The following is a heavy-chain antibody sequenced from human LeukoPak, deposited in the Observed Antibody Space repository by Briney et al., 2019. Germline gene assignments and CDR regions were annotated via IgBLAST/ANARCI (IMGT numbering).Heavy chain of an antibody. Sequence: SETLSLTCAVYGGSFSGYYWSWIRQPPGKGLEWIGEINHSGSTNYNPSLKSRVTISVDTSKNQFSLKLSSVTAADTAVYYCARGLRSRYQLLYYNYWGQGTLVTVSS. D-gene: IGHD2-2*01. CDR1: GGSFSGYY. CDR3: ARGLRSRYQLLYYNY. J-gene: IGHJ4*02. V-gene: IGHV4-34*01. CDR2: INHSGST.